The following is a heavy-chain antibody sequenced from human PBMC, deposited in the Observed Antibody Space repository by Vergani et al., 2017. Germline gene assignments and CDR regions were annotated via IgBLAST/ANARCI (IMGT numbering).Heavy chain of an antibody. Sequence: VQLVESGGGLVKPGGSLRLSCAASGFTFSDYYMSWIRQAPGKGLEWVSYISSSGSTIYYADSVKGRFTISRDNAKNSLYLQMNSLRSEDTAVYYCASNFGCGWKPYWYFDLWGRGTLVTVSS. J-gene: IGHJ2*01. D-gene: IGHD6-19*01. CDR3: ASNFGCGWKPYWYFDL. V-gene: IGHV3-11*01. CDR2: ISSSGSTI. CDR1: GFTFSDYY.